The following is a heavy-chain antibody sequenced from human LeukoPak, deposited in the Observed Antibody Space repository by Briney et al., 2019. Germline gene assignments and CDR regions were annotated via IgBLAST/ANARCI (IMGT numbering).Heavy chain of an antibody. CDR1: GGSFSGYY. CDR2: INHSGST. D-gene: IGHD5-24*01. CDR3: ARVSSRDGYNYYFDY. Sequence: SETLSLTCAVYGGSFSGYYWSWIRQPPGKGLEWIGEINHSGSTNYNPSLKSRVTISVDMSKNQFSLKLSSVTAADTAVYYCARVSSRDGYNYYFDYWGQGTLVTVSS. J-gene: IGHJ4*02. V-gene: IGHV4-34*01.